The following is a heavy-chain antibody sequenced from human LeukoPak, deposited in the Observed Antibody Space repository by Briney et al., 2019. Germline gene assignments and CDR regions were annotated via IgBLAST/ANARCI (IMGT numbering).Heavy chain of an antibody. J-gene: IGHJ3*02. V-gene: IGHV3-23*01. D-gene: IGHD2-2*01. Sequence: GGTLRLSCAASGFTFSSYGMSWVRQAPGKGLEWVSAISGSGGSTYYADSVKGRFTISRDNSKNTLYLQMNSLRAEDTAVYYCVKDPRSYCSSTSCYEEDAFDIWGQGTMVTVSS. CDR1: GFTFSSYG. CDR3: VKDPRSYCSSTSCYEEDAFDI. CDR2: ISGSGGST.